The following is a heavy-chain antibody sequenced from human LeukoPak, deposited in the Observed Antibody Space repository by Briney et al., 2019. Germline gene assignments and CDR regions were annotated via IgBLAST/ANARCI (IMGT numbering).Heavy chain of an antibody. CDR1: GFTLTTYA. V-gene: IGHV3-23*01. Sequence: GGSLRLSCAVSGFTLTTYAMSWVRQAPGKGLEWVSAISGSGGVTWYADSVKGRFTISRDNSKNTLYLQMNSLRAEDTAVYYCARGGPAAGRFDYWGQGTLVTVSS. D-gene: IGHD6-13*01. J-gene: IGHJ4*02. CDR2: ISGSGGVT. CDR3: ARGGPAAGRFDY.